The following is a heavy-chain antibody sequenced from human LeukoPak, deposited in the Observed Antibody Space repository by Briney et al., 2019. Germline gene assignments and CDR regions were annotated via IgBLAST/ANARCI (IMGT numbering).Heavy chain of an antibody. V-gene: IGHV3-30-3*01. D-gene: IGHD2-2*01. CDR2: ISYDGSNK. J-gene: IGHJ4*02. Sequence: GGSLRLSCAASGFTFGSYAMHWVRQAPGKGLEWVAAISYDGSNKYYADSVKGRFTISRDNSKNTLYLQMNSLRAEDTAVYYCAKEMSSSNIDHCGQGTLVTVSS. CDR1: GFTFGSYA. CDR3: AKEMSSSNIDH.